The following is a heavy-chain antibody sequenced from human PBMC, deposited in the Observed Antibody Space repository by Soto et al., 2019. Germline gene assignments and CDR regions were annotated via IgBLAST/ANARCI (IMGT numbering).Heavy chain of an antibody. CDR1: GGTFNTYA. Sequence: QVQLVRSGAEVKKPGSSVKVSCKSSGGTFNTYAISWVRQAPGQGLEWMGGIIPIFGTANYAQKFQGRVTITADDSTSTAYMELSSLTSEVTAVYYCARDGVGAVTGVLGYWGQGTLVTVSS. CDR2: IIPIFGTA. D-gene: IGHD6-19*01. CDR3: ARDGVGAVTGVLGY. J-gene: IGHJ4*02. V-gene: IGHV1-69*01.